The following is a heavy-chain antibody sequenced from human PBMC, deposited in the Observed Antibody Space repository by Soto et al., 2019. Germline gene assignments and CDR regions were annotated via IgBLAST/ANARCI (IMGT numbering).Heavy chain of an antibody. Sequence: ASVKVYCKAAGYTFTSYGISWVRQAPGQGLEWMGWISAYNGNTNYAQKLQGRVTMTTDTSTSTAYMELRSLRSDDTAVYYCARSITIFGVAHGYAFDIWGQGTMVTVSS. CDR2: ISAYNGNT. CDR3: ARSITIFGVAHGYAFDI. CDR1: GYTFTSYG. V-gene: IGHV1-18*01. D-gene: IGHD3-3*01. J-gene: IGHJ3*02.